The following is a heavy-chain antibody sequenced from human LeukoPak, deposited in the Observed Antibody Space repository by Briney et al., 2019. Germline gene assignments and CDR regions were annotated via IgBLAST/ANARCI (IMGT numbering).Heavy chain of an antibody. D-gene: IGHD2-2*01. Sequence: PVGSLRLSCAASGFTLSSYGMHWVRQAPGKGLEWVAFIRYDGSNKYYADSVKGRFTISRDNSKNTLYLQMNSLRAEDTAVYYCAKGPRVVPAAKEFDYWGQGTLVTVSS. CDR1: GFTLSSYG. CDR3: AKGPRVVPAAKEFDY. V-gene: IGHV3-30*02. J-gene: IGHJ4*02. CDR2: IRYDGSNK.